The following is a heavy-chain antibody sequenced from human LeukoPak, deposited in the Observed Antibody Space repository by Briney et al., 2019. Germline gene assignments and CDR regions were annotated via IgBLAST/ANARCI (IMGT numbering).Heavy chain of an antibody. CDR2: ISSSSSYI. J-gene: IGHJ5*02. V-gene: IGHV3-21*01. CDR1: GFTFSSYS. Sequence: PGGSLRLSCAASGFTFSSYSMNWVRQAPGKGLEWVSSISSSSSYIYYADSVKGRFTISRDNAKNSLYLQMNSLRAEDTAVYYCARDPLYCSGGSCSFPWGQGTLVTASS. CDR3: ARDPLYCSGGSCSFP. D-gene: IGHD2-15*01.